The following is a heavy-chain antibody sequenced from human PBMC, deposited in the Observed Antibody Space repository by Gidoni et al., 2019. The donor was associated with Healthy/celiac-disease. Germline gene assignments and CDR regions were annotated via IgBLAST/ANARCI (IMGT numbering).Heavy chain of an antibody. CDR2: ISAYNGNT. V-gene: IGHV1-18*01. D-gene: IGHD5-12*01. J-gene: IGHJ4*02. CDR1: GYTFPRYG. CDR3: ARAPGYDLGGSFDY. Sequence: QVQLVQSGAEVKKTGASVQVSCKASGYTFPRYGISWVRQAPGQGLEWMGWISAYNGNTNYAQKLQGRVTMTTDTSTSTAYMELRSLRSDDTAVYYCARAPGYDLGGSFDYWGQGTLVTVSS.